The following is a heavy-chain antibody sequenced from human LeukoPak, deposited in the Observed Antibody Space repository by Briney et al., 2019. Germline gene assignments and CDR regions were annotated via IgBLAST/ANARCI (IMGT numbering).Heavy chain of an antibody. J-gene: IGHJ4*02. CDR1: GFVFSSYS. Sequence: GGSLRLSCAASGFVFSSYSMNWVRQAPGKGLEWVSSISSESAHILYAEPVKGRFTISRDNAENLVYLHMNSLRAEDTAVYCARFETVAAKPFEYWGQGTLVTVSS. V-gene: IGHV3-21*06. D-gene: IGHD6-19*01. CDR2: ISSESAHI. CDR3: ARFETVAAKPFEY.